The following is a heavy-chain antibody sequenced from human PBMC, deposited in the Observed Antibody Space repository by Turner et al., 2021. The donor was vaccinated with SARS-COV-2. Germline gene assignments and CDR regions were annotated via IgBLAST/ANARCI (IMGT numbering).Heavy chain of an antibody. CDR2: ISSSSSYL. V-gene: IGHV3-21*01. Sequence: EVQLLESVGGLVKPGGSLRLSCAASRFTFSSYSMNWVRQVTGKGMEWVSSISSSSSYLYYADSVKGRFTIYRDNAKNSLYLKMNSLRDEDTAVYYCARDHRPVVVPAAKRAGYYYYGMDVWGQGTTVTVSS. J-gene: IGHJ6*02. CDR3: ARDHRPVVVPAAKRAGYYYYGMDV. D-gene: IGHD2-2*01. CDR1: RFTFSSYS.